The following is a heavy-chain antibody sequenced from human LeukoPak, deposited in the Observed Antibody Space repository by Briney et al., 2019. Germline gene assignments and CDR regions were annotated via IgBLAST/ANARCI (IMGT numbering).Heavy chain of an antibody. Sequence: GGSLRLSCAASGFTFSSYWMHWVRQAPGKGLVWVSRINSDGSSTSYADSVEGRFTISRDNAKNTLYLQMNSLRAEDTAVYYCARDSGSYYFDYWGQGTLVTVSS. D-gene: IGHD1-26*01. CDR2: INSDGSST. CDR3: ARDSGSYYFDY. CDR1: GFTFSSYW. V-gene: IGHV3-74*01. J-gene: IGHJ4*02.